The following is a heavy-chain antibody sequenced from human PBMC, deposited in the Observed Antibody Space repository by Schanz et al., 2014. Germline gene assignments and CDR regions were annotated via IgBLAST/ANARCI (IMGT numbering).Heavy chain of an antibody. D-gene: IGHD3-16*01. CDR1: GFTFSSYA. CDR2: ISSSSSTR. J-gene: IGHJ6*02. Sequence: EVQLLESGGGLVQPGGSLRLSCAASGFTFSSYAMSWVRQAPGKGLEWVSYISSSSSTRYYADSVKGRFTISRDNTKRSLCLQLNSLRADDTAVYYCARHGGIPYYPMDVWGQGTTVTVSS. CDR3: ARHGGIPYYPMDV. V-gene: IGHV3-48*04.